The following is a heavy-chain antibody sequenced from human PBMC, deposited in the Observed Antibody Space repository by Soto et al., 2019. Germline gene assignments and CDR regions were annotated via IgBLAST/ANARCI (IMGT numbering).Heavy chain of an antibody. Sequence: PSETLSLTCAVYGGSFSGYYWSWIRQPPGKGLEWIGEINHSGSTNYNPSLKSRVTISVDTSKNQFSLKLSSVTAADTAVYYCARSRGIVATVYDWGQGTLVTVSS. V-gene: IGHV4-34*01. D-gene: IGHD5-12*01. J-gene: IGHJ4*02. CDR3: ARSRGIVATVYD. CDR1: GGSFSGYY. CDR2: INHSGST.